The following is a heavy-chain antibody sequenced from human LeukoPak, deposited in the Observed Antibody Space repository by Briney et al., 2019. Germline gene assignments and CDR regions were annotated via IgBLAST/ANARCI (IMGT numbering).Heavy chain of an antibody. Sequence: ASVKVSCKASGYTFTSYGISWVRQAPGQGLEWMGWISAYNGNTNYAQKLQGRVTITTDTSTSTAYMELRSLRSDDTAVYYCARTMYPLYYDFWSGYTPLDFDYWGQGTLVTVSS. V-gene: IGHV1-18*01. J-gene: IGHJ4*02. CDR3: ARTMYPLYYDFWSGYTPLDFDY. D-gene: IGHD3-3*01. CDR1: GYTFTSYG. CDR2: ISAYNGNT.